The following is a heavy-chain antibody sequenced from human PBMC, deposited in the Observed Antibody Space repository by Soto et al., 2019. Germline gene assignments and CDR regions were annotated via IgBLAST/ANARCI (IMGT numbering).Heavy chain of an antibody. D-gene: IGHD6-19*01. CDR3: ATDRYSSGWYVFDY. Sequence: SETLSLTCTVSGGSISSYYWSWVRQPPGKGLEWIGHIYYRGSTNYNPSLKSRVTISVDTSKNQFSLKLSSVTAEDTAVYYCATDRYSSGWYVFDYWGQGTLVTVSS. V-gene: IGHV4-59*01. CDR2: IYYRGST. J-gene: IGHJ4*02. CDR1: GGSISSYY.